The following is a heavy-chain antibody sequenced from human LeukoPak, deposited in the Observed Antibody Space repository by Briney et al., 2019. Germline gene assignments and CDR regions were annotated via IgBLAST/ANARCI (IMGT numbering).Heavy chain of an antibody. D-gene: IGHD1-26*01. V-gene: IGHV3-30*18. CDR3: AKDRGSGSYRGSFDY. Sequence: GGSLRLSCAASGFTFSSYGMHWVRQAPGKGLEWVAVISYDGSNKYYADSVKGRFTISRDNSKNTLYLQMNSLRAEDTAVYYCAKDRGSGSYRGSFDYWGQGTLVTVSS. CDR1: GFTFSSYG. J-gene: IGHJ4*02. CDR2: ISYDGSNK.